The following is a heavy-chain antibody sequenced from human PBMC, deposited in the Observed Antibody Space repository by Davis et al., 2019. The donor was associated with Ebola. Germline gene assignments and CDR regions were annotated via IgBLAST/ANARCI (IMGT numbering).Heavy chain of an antibody. J-gene: IGHJ5*02. CDR3: ARGTYYYDSSGHLNWFDP. Sequence: ASVKVSCKASGYTFTGYYMHWVRQAPGQGLEWMGWINPNSGGTNYAQKFQGRVTMTRDKSISTAYMELSRLRSDDTAVYYCARGTYYYDSSGHLNWFDPWGQGTLVTVSS. CDR1: GYTFTGYY. D-gene: IGHD3-22*01. CDR2: INPNSGGT. V-gene: IGHV1-2*02.